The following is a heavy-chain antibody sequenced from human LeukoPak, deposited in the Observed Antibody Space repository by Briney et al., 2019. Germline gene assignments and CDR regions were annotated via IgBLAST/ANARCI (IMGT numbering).Heavy chain of an antibody. CDR1: GFTFSSYS. CDR3: ARDGVVVPAAIGYYCYYMDV. J-gene: IGHJ6*03. V-gene: IGHV3-21*01. D-gene: IGHD2-2*01. Sequence: GGSLRLSCAASGFTFSSYSMNWVRQAPGKGLEWVSSISSSSSYIYYADSVKGRFTISRGNAKNSLYLQMNSLRAEDTAVYYCARDGVVVPAAIGYYCYYMDVWGKGTTVTVSS. CDR2: ISSSSSYI.